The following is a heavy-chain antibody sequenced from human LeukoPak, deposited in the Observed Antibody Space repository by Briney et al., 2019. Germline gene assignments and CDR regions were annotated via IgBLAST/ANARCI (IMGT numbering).Heavy chain of an antibody. J-gene: IGHJ4*02. Sequence: ASVKASCKASGYTFTRYGISWVCQAPGQGLQWLGWISASNGNTNYAQKFRDRVTMSTDTSTGTAYLDVGSLTSDDTAVYYCARDHSNWNYAPDFWGQGTLVIVSS. CDR2: ISASNGNT. V-gene: IGHV1-18*01. D-gene: IGHD1-7*01. CDR3: ARDHSNWNYAPDF. CDR1: GYTFTRYG.